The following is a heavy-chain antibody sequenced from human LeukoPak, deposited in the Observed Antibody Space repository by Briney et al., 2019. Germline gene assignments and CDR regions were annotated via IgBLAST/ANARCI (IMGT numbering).Heavy chain of an antibody. CDR2: IYPGDSDT. CDR1: GYSFTSYW. D-gene: IGHD5-18*01. Sequence: GESLKISCKDSGYSFTSYWIGWVRQMPGKGLEWMGIIYPGDSDTRYSPSFQGQVTISADKSISTAYLQWSSMKASDTAMYYCARLLGGYSYRGPFGIWGQGTIVTVSS. V-gene: IGHV5-51*01. CDR3: ARLLGGYSYRGPFGI. J-gene: IGHJ3*02.